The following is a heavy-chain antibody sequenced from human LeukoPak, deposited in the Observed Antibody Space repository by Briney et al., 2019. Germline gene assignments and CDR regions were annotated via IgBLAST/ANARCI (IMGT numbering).Heavy chain of an antibody. CDR1: GYTFTGYY. V-gene: IGHV1-2*06. CDR2: INPNSGGR. Sequence: ASVKVSCKSSGYTFTGYYMHWERQAPGQGLEWMGRINPNSGGRNNAQKVSVRVTMTRDTSISTAYMELSSLRSDDTAVYYCARGILYYYDSSGYYGVDYWGQGTPVTVSS. J-gene: IGHJ4*02. D-gene: IGHD3-22*01. CDR3: ARGILYYYDSSGYYGVDY.